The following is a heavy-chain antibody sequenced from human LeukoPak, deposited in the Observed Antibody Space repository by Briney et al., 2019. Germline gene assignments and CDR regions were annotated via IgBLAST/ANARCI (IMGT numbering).Heavy chain of an antibody. CDR3: ARWGASSWYSRPYYFDY. J-gene: IGHJ4*02. Sequence: ASVKVSCKVSGYTLTELSMHWVRQAPGKGLEWMGGFDPEDGETIYAQKFQGRVTMTEDTSTDTAYMELSSLRSEDTAVYYCARWGASSWYSRPYYFDYWGQGTLVTVSS. V-gene: IGHV1-24*01. CDR1: GYTLTELS. CDR2: FDPEDGET. D-gene: IGHD6-13*01.